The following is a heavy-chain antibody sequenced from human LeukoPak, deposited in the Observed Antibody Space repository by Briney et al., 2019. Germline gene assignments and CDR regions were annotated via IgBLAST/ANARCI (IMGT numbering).Heavy chain of an antibody. J-gene: IGHJ3*02. Sequence: GGSLRLSCAASGFTFSSYAMHWVRQAPGKGLEWVAVISYDGSNKYYADSVKGRFTISRDNAKNSLYLQMNSLRAEDTAVYYCARGHYYGSGSYPIWGQGTMVTVSS. CDR1: GFTFSSYA. CDR3: ARGHYYGSGSYPI. CDR2: ISYDGSNK. D-gene: IGHD3-10*01. V-gene: IGHV3-30*04.